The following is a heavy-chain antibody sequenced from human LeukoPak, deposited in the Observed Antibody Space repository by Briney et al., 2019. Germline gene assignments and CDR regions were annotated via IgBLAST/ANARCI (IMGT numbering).Heavy chain of an antibody. D-gene: IGHD3-10*01. CDR1: GGSISSDTYS. V-gene: IGHV4-61*02. Sequence: SETLSLTCTVSGGSISSDTYSWSWVRQPAGKGLEWIGRIYTSGSTNYNPSLKSRVTISVDTSKNQFSLKLNSVTAADTAFYCCARAGGLGTYYPNWFDPWGQGTLVTVSS. CDR2: IYTSGST. CDR3: ARAGGLGTYYPNWFDP. J-gene: IGHJ5*02.